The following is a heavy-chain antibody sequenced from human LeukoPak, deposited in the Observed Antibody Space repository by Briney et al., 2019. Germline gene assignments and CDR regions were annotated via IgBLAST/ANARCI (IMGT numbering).Heavy chain of an antibody. CDR1: GGSISTYY. CDR2: IYYSGST. Sequence: SEALSLTCTVSGGSISTYYWSWIRQPPGKGLEWIGYIYYSGSTNYNPSLKSRVTTSVDTSKNQFSLKLSSVTAADTAVYYCARDTGTVVDYWGQGTLVTVSS. V-gene: IGHV4-59*01. D-gene: IGHD4-23*01. CDR3: ARDTGTVVDY. J-gene: IGHJ4*02.